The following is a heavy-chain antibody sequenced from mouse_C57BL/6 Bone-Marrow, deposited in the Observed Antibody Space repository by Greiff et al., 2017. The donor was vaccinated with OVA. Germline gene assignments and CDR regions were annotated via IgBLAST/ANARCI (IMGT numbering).Heavy chain of an antibody. J-gene: IGHJ1*03. Sequence: EVHLVESEGGLVQPGSSMKLSCTASGFTFSDYYMAWVRQVPEKGLEWVANINYDGSSTYYLDALKSRFIISRENEKNILYLQMSSLKYEDTATYYCARGGWDWYFDVWGTGTTVTGSS. V-gene: IGHV5-16*01. CDR1: GFTFSDYY. D-gene: IGHD3-3*01. CDR2: INYDGSST. CDR3: ARGGWDWYFDV.